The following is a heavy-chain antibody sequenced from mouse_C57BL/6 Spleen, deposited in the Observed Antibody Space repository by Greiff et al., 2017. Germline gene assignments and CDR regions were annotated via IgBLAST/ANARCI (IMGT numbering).Heavy chain of an antibody. CDR3: TKIYYGNYAYAMDY. Sequence: VQLQQSGAELVRPGASVKLSCTASGFNIKDYYMHWVKQRPEQGLEWIGRIDPEDGDTEYAPKFQGKATMTADTSSNTAYLQLSSLTSEDTAVYYCTKIYYGNYAYAMDYWGQGTSVTVSS. V-gene: IGHV14-1*01. CDR2: IDPEDGDT. CDR1: GFNIKDYY. J-gene: IGHJ4*01. D-gene: IGHD2-1*01.